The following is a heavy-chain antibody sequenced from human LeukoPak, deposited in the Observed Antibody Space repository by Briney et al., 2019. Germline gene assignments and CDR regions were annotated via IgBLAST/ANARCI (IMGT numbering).Heavy chain of an antibody. V-gene: IGHV1-3*01. CDR1: GYTFTSYA. CDR2: INAGNGNT. J-gene: IGHJ6*02. D-gene: IGHD4-17*01. Sequence: GASVKVSCKASGYTFTSYAMHWVRQAPGQRLEWMGWINAGNGNTKYSQKFQGRVTITRDTSASTAYMELSSLRSEDTAVYYCAKSREKDYGDYQLSYYYYGMDVWGQGTTVTVSS. CDR3: AKSREKDYGDYQLSYYYYGMDV.